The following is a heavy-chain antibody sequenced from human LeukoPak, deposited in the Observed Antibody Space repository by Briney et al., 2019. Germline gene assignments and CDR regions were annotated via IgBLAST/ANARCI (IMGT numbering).Heavy chain of an antibody. V-gene: IGHV4-39*01. J-gene: IGHJ4*02. CDR2: YSGST. CDR3: ATGGGMAVSHI. D-gene: IGHD6-19*01. CDR1: GGSISSSSYY. Sequence: SETLSLTCTVSGGSISSSSYYWAWIRQPPGKGLEYIGSYSGSTYYNPSLKSRITISVDTSKNQFSLKLRFVTAADTAVYFCATGGGMAVSHIWGQGTLVTVSS.